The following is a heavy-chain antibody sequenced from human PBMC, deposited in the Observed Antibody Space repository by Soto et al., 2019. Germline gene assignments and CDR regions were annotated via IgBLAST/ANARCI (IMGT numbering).Heavy chain of an antibody. V-gene: IGHV3-53*01. Sequence: EVQLVESGGGLIQPGGSLRLSCAASGFTVSSNYMSWVRQAPGKGLEWVSVIYSGGSTYYADSVKGRFTISRDNSKSSLYLQMNSLRAEDTAVYYFASGRVESGYPEYFQHWGQGTLVTVSS. D-gene: IGHD3-22*01. J-gene: IGHJ1*01. CDR1: GFTVSSNY. CDR2: IYSGGST. CDR3: ASGRVESGYPEYFQH.